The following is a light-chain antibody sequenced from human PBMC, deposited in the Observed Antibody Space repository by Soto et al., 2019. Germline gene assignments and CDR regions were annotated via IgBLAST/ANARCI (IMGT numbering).Light chain of an antibody. Sequence: GDRVTITCRASQGIRDEVGWYQQRPGEAPRLLIYGTSNLQGGVPSRFSGSGCGTDFTLTTSSLQLEDFATYYGLKDTDYPRTFGQGTKVEI. V-gene: IGKV1-6*01. CDR3: LKDTDYPRT. CDR2: GTS. J-gene: IGKJ1*01. CDR1: QGIRDE.